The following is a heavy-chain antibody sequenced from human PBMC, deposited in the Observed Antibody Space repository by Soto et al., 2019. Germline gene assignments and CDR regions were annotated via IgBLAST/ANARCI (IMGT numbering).Heavy chain of an antibody. CDR1: GFTFSSYA. J-gene: IGHJ4*02. V-gene: IGHV3-23*01. CDR3: AKRLGAGLHFDY. D-gene: IGHD2-15*01. CDR2: VSIGGST. Sequence: GGSLRLSCAASGFTFSSYAMGCVRQGPGKGLERVAVVSIGGSTHYADSVRCRFTISRDNSKNTLSLQINSLTAEDTAVYFCAKRLGAGLHFDYWGQGA.